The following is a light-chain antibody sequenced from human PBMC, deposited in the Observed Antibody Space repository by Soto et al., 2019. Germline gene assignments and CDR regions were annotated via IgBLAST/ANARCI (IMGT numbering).Light chain of an antibody. J-gene: IGKJ1*01. CDR2: GSS. CDR1: QSISSN. CDR3: QQYNKWPRT. V-gene: IGKV3-15*01. Sequence: EIVMTQSPATLSVSPGERAPLSCRASQSISSNLAWYQQKPGQVPRLLIYGSSSRATGIPAKFSGSGSGTEFTLTISSLQSEDFAVYYCQQYNKWPRTFGQGTKVDIK.